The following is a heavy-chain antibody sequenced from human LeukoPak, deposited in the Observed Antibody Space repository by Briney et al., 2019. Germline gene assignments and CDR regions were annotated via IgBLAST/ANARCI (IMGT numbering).Heavy chain of an antibody. Sequence: GGSLRLSCAASGFTFSSYSMNWVRQAPGKGLEWVSSISSSSSYIYYADSVKGRFTISRDNAKNSLYLQMNSLRAEDTAVYYCAKDLAAAGTSFPGYYYYYMDVWGKGTTVTVSS. D-gene: IGHD6-13*01. CDR1: GFTFSSYS. V-gene: IGHV3-21*04. CDR3: AKDLAAAGTSFPGYYYYYMDV. J-gene: IGHJ6*03. CDR2: ISSSSSYI.